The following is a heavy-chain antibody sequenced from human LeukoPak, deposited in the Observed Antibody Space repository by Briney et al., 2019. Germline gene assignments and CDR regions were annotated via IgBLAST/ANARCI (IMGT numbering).Heavy chain of an antibody. CDR2: ISYDGSNK. CDR1: GFTFSSYA. J-gene: IGHJ4*02. V-gene: IGHV3-30*04. CDR3: ARGYSYGKEGFDY. D-gene: IGHD5-18*01. Sequence: GGSLRLSCAASGFTFSSYAMHWVRQAPGKGLEWVAVISYDGSNKYYADSVKGRFTIFRDNSKNTLYLQMNSLRAEDTAVYYCARGYSYGKEGFDYWGQGTLVTVSS.